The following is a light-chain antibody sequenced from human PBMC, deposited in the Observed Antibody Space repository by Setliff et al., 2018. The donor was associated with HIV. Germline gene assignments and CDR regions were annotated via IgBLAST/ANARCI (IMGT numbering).Light chain of an antibody. CDR1: SSDIGVSKY. V-gene: IGLV2-14*01. Sequence: QSALTQPASVSGSPGQSITISCTGTSSDIGVSKYVSWYQQHPGRAPKLIIYEVRNRPSGVSSRFSGSKSGNTASLTISGLQTEDEADYYCSSYATTNTLPFGTGTKGTVL. CDR2: EVR. CDR3: SSYATTNTLP. J-gene: IGLJ1*01.